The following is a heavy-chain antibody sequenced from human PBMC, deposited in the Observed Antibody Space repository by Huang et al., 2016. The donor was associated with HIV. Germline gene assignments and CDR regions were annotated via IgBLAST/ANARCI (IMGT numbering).Heavy chain of an antibody. CDR1: TFSSYG. J-gene: IGHJ3*02. CDR3: AKSGVCGYRLLVPLDI. V-gene: IGHV3-30*18. CDR2: ISYDGTNK. Sequence: TFSSYGMHWVRQAPGKGLEWVAVISYDGTNKYYADSVKGRFTISRDNSRNTLYLQMNSLRAEDTAVYYCAKSGVCGYRLLVPLDIWGLGTTVTVSS. D-gene: IGHD3-22*01.